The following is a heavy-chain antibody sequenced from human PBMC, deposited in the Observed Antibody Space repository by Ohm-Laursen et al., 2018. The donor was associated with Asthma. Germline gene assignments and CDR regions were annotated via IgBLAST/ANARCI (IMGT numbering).Heavy chain of an antibody. CDR2: ISTASSFI. V-gene: IGHV3-21*01. D-gene: IGHD5/OR15-5a*01. Sequence: SLRLSCSASGYTFSRYSIHWVRQIPGKGLEWVASISTASSFIYYADSVKGRFTISRDNAKNSLYLQMNSLRAEDMAVYYCARSSTLLDYWGQGTLVTVSS. J-gene: IGHJ4*02. CDR1: GYTFSRYS. CDR3: ARSSTLLDY.